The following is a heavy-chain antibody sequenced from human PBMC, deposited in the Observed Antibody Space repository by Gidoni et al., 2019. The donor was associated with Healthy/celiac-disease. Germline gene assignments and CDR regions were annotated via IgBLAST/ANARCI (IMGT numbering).Heavy chain of an antibody. CDR2: IYPGDSDT. Sequence: LVQSGAEVKKPGESLKISCKGSGYSFTSYWIGWVRQMPGNVLEWMGIIYPGDSDTRYSPSFQGQVTISADKSISTAYLQWSSLKASDTAMYYCARPKPGIAAADAFDIWGQGTMVTVSS. V-gene: IGHV5-51*01. CDR3: ARPKPGIAAADAFDI. J-gene: IGHJ3*02. CDR1: GYSFTSYW. D-gene: IGHD6-13*01.